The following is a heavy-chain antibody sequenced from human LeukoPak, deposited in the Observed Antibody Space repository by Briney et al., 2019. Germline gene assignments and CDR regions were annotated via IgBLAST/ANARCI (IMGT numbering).Heavy chain of an antibody. Sequence: SVKVSCKASGGTFSSYAMNWVRQAPAQGLEWVGGIIPICGSVHYAHKFQGRVTITTDDSPSTDYKELSSLRSEDTAVYYCARDKCNEWGRYYDSIDIWGKGTTVTVSS. V-gene: IGHV1-69*05. CDR3: ARDKCNEWGRYYDSIDI. CDR2: IIPICGSV. CDR1: GGTFSSYA. J-gene: IGHJ6*04. D-gene: IGHD1-26*01.